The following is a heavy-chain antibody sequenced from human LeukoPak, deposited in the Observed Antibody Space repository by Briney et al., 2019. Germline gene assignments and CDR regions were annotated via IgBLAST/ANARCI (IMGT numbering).Heavy chain of an antibody. CDR2: ISGSGGST. J-gene: IGHJ4*02. CDR3: AKDQQLVLDY. V-gene: IGHV3-23*01. Sequence: PGGSLRLSCAASGFTFRSCTMSWVRQAPGKGLEWVSAISGSGGSTYYADSVKGRFTISRDNSKNTLHLQMNSLRAEDTAVYYCAKDQQLVLDYWGQGTLVTVSS. CDR1: GFTFRSCT. D-gene: IGHD6-13*01.